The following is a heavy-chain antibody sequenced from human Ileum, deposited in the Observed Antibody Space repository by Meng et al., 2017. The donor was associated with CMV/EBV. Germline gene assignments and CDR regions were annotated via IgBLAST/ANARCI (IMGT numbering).Heavy chain of an antibody. CDR1: GFSLTTNGAG. Sequence: LPVKGAGPSGVQPPPALPLTCPLSGFSLTTNGAGVGGLRQPPGKALEWLAIIYWDDDKHYSPSLESRLTIIKDTSRNRVIFIMTDMDPIDTATYYCAYRRGGGSGWNWFGPWGQGTLVTVSS. J-gene: IGHJ5*02. CDR2: IYWDDDK. CDR3: AYRRGGGSGWNWFGP. V-gene: IGHV2-5*02. D-gene: IGHD6-19*01.